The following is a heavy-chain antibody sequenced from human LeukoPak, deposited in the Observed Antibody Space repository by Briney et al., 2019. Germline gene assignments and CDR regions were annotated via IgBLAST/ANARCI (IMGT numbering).Heavy chain of an antibody. CDR2: TSGGGDHT. D-gene: IGHD3-22*01. CDR1: GFTFTNYA. J-gene: IGHJ4*02. V-gene: IGHV3-23*01. CDR3: AKLFYDITGYSPYFDY. Sequence: PGGSLRLSCAASGFTFTNYAMTWVRQAPGKGPEWVSATSGGGDHTYYAGSVKGRFTISRDNSRNTLYLQMDSLRAEDTAVYYCAKLFYDITGYSPYFDYWGLGTLVAVSS.